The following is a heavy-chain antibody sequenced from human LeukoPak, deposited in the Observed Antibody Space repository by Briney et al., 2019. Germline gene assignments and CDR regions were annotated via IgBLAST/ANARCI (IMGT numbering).Heavy chain of an antibody. D-gene: IGHD3-16*01. CDR1: GFTFSSYA. Sequence: GGSLRLSCAASGFTFSSYAMHWVRQAPGKGLEWVAVISYDGSNKYYADSVKGRFTISRGNSKNTLYLQMNSLRAEDTAVYYCTRSLDEWGQGTLVTVSS. CDR3: TRSLDE. J-gene: IGHJ4*02. V-gene: IGHV3-30-3*01. CDR2: ISYDGSNK.